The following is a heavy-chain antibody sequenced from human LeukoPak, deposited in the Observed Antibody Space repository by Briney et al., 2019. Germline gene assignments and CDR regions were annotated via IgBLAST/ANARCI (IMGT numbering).Heavy chain of an antibody. CDR3: ARFDRREQWLAFDY. Sequence: GGSLRLSCAASGFSVSSNYMNWVRQAPGKGLEWVSVIYSGGNTYYADSVKGRFTISRDNSKNTLYLQMNSLRAEDTAVYYCARFDRREQWLAFDYWGQGTLVTVSS. CDR2: IYSGGNT. J-gene: IGHJ4*02. D-gene: IGHD6-19*01. V-gene: IGHV3-66*01. CDR1: GFSVSSNY.